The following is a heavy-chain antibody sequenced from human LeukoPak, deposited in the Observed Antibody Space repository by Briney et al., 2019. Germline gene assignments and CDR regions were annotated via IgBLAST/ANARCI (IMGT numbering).Heavy chain of an antibody. CDR1: GYSFTSYW. D-gene: IGHD1-26*01. CDR3: ARRVGATGWFDP. CDR2: INGGDSET. Sequence: GESLKISCKGSGYSFTSYWIAWVRQMPGKGLEWVGIINGGDSETRYSPSLQGQVTISADKSITTAYLQWSSLKASDTAMYYCARRVGATGWFDPWGQGTLVTVSS. J-gene: IGHJ5*02. V-gene: IGHV5-51*01.